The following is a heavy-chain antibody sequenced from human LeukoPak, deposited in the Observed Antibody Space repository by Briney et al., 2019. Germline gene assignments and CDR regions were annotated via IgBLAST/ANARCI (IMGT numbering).Heavy chain of an antibody. CDR1: GYTFTSYG. D-gene: IGHD2-2*01. CDR3: AREYYCSSTSCTYYYYYGMDV. J-gene: IGHJ6*02. CDR2: ISAYNGNT. V-gene: IGHV1-18*01. Sequence: GASVKVSCKASGYTFTSYGISWVRQAPGQGLEWMGWISAYNGNTNYAQKLQGRVTMTTDTSTSTAYMELRSLRSDDTAVDYRAREYYCSSTSCTYYYYYGMDVWGQGTTVTVSS.